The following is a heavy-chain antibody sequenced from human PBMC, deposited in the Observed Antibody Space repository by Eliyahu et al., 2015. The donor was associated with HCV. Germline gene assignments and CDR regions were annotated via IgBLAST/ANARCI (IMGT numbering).Heavy chain of an antibody. Sequence: QVQLVESGGGLVKPGGSLRLSCAASGFTFSXYXLSWIRQAPGKGLEWVSYISSSGSTIYYADSVKGRFTISRDNAKNSLYLQMNSLRAEDTAVYYCARERRDGSGSYYNVEFDYWGQGTLVTVSS. CDR1: GFTFSXYX. V-gene: IGHV3-11*01. D-gene: IGHD3-10*01. CDR2: ISSSGSTI. CDR3: ARERRDGSGSYYNVEFDY. J-gene: IGHJ4*02.